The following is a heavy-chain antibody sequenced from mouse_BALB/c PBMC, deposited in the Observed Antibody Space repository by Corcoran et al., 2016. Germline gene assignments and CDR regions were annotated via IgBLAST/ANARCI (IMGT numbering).Heavy chain of an antibody. CDR1: GYTFTSYV. CDR3: AILYPGIAMDY. J-gene: IGHJ4*01. Sequence: EVQLQQSGPELVKPGASVKMSCKASGYTFTSYVMHWVKQKPGQGLEWIGYIKPYNDGTKYNEKFKGKATLTSDKSSSTAYIELSSLTSEDSAGYYCAILYPGIAMDYWCQGTSVTVSS. CDR2: IKPYNDGT. V-gene: IGHV1S136*01.